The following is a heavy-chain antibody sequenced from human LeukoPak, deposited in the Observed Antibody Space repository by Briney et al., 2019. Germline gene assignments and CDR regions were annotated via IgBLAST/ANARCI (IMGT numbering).Heavy chain of an antibody. CDR2: INHSGST. Sequence: SETLSLTCAVYGGSFSGYYWSWIRQPPGKGLEWIGEINHSGSTYYNPSLKSRVTISVDTSKNQFSLKLSSVTAADTAVYYCARDGTYSSSQDWGQGTLVTVSS. J-gene: IGHJ4*02. V-gene: IGHV4-34*01. D-gene: IGHD6-13*01. CDR1: GGSFSGYY. CDR3: ARDGTYSSSQD.